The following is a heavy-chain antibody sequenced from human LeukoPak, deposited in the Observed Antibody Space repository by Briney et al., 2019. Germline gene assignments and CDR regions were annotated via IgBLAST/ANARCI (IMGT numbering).Heavy chain of an antibody. CDR3: AREGGQLLFVFDY. J-gene: IGHJ4*02. D-gene: IGHD5-18*01. V-gene: IGHV4-61*02. Sequence: SETLSLTCAVSGGSISSGSYYWSWIRQPAGKGLEWIGRIYTSGSTNYNPSLKSRVTISVDTSKNQFSLKLSSVTAADTAVYYCAREGGQLLFVFDYWGQGTLVTVSS. CDR2: IYTSGST. CDR1: GGSISSGSYY.